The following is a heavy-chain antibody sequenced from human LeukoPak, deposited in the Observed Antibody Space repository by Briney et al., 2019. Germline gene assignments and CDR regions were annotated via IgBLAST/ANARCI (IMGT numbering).Heavy chain of an antibody. CDR2: MNPNSGNT. CDR1: GYTFTSYD. Sequence: ASVKVSCKASGYTFTSYDINWVRQAPGQGLEWMGWMNPNSGNTGYAQKFQGRVTMTRNTSISTAYMELSSLRSEDTAVYYCARGQGQWLVRSTELDYWGQGTLVTVSS. J-gene: IGHJ4*02. D-gene: IGHD6-19*01. CDR3: ARGQGQWLVRSTELDY. V-gene: IGHV1-8*02.